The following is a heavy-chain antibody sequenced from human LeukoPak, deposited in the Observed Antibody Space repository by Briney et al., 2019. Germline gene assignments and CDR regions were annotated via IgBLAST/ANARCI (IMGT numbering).Heavy chain of an antibody. D-gene: IGHD1-14*01. Sequence: GGSLRLSCAASGFNFTLYNMNWVRQAPGKGLEWVSFISHRSTTIYYADSVKGRFTISRDNAKNSLYLQMNSLRAEDTAVYYCARDPEDIDYWGQGTLVTVSS. V-gene: IGHV3-48*04. J-gene: IGHJ4*02. CDR3: ARDPEDIDY. CDR1: GFNFTLYN. CDR2: ISHRSTTI.